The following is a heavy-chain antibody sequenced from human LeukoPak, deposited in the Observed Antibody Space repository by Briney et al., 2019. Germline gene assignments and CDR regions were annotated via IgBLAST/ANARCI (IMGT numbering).Heavy chain of an antibody. CDR2: IWYDGSNK. V-gene: IGHV3-33*01. CDR1: GFTFSSYG. D-gene: IGHD4-17*01. CDR3: ARDAYPHDYGADDAFDI. J-gene: IGHJ3*02. Sequence: PGRSLRLSCAASGFTFSSYGMHWVRQAPGKGLEWVAVIWYDGSNKYYADSVKGRFTISRDNSKNTLYLQMNSLRAEDTAVYYCARDAYPHDYGADDAFDIWGQGTMVTVSS.